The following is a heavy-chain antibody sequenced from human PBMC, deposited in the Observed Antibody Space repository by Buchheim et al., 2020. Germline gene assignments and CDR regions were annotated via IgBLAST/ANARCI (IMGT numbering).Heavy chain of an antibody. CDR1: GGSFSGYY. D-gene: IGHD6-13*01. Sequence: QVQLQQWGAGLLKPSETLSLTCAVYGGSFSGYYWSWIRQPPGKGLEWIGEINHSGSTNYNPSLKSRVTISVDTSKNQFSLKLSSVTAADTAVYYCARTLFNGYSSSWYPTFDAFDIWAKGQ. J-gene: IGHJ3*02. CDR3: ARTLFNGYSSSWYPTFDAFDI. CDR2: INHSGST. V-gene: IGHV4-34*01.